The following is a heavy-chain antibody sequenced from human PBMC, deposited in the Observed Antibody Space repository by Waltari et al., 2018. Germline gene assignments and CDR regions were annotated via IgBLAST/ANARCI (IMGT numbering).Heavy chain of an antibody. D-gene: IGHD6-19*01. V-gene: IGHV3-7*01. CDR2: IKQDGSEK. J-gene: IGHJ4*02. Sequence: EVQLVESGGGLVQPGGSLRLSGAASGFTLSSYWRSWVRQAPGKGLEWVANIKQDGSEKNYVDSVKGRFTISRDNAKNSMNLQMNSLRAEDTAVYYCARGYSNGWYLDYWGQGTLVTVSS. CDR3: ARGYSNGWYLDY. CDR1: GFTLSSYW.